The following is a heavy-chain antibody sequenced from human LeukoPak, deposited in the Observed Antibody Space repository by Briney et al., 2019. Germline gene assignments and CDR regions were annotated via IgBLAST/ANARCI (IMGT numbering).Heavy chain of an antibody. CDR2: IYYSGST. CDR1: GGSISSYY. D-gene: IGHD2-15*01. Sequence: SETLSLTCTVSGGSISSYYWSWIRQPPGKGLEWIGYIYYSGSTNYNPAPKSRVTISVDTSKNQFSLKLSSVTAADTAVYYCARAPHRGYCSGGSCPLYYYGMDVWGQGTTVTVSS. V-gene: IGHV4-59*01. J-gene: IGHJ6*02. CDR3: ARAPHRGYCSGGSCPLYYYGMDV.